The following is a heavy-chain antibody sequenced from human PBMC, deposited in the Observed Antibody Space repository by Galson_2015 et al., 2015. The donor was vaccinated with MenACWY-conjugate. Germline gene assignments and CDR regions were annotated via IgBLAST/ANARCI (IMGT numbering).Heavy chain of an antibody. CDR1: GFTFGSYR. CDR3: ARIIHDGLDY. V-gene: IGHV3-7*01. Sequence: SLRLSCAASGFTFGSYRMSWVRQAPGKGLEWVTNINRDGGGTYYASPVKGRFTISKDNAENSLYLQMNSLRAEDTAIYYCARIIHDGLDYWGQGTLVTVSS. J-gene: IGHJ4*02. CDR2: INRDGGGT. D-gene: IGHD1-1*01.